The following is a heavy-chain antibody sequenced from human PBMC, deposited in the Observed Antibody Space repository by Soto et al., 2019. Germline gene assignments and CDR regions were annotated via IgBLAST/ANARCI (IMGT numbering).Heavy chain of an antibody. D-gene: IGHD3-3*01. J-gene: IGHJ4*02. V-gene: IGHV4-38-2*01. Sequence: PSETLSLTCAVSGYSISSGYYWGWIRQPPGKGLEWIGSIYHSGSTYYNPSLKSRVTISVDTSKNQFSLKLSSVTAADTAVYYCAGVSRGGTWSGYYTRYFDYWGQGTLVTVSS. CDR3: AGVSRGGTWSGYYTRYFDY. CDR1: GYSISSGYY. CDR2: IYHSGST.